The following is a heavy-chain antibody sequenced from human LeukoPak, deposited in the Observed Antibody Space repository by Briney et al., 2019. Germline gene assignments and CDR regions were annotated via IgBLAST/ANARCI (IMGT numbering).Heavy chain of an antibody. V-gene: IGHV1-18*01. J-gene: IGHJ5*02. Sequence: ASVKVSCKASGYTFTSYGISWVRQAPGQGLEWMGWISAYNGNTNYAQKLQGRVTMTTDTSTSTAYMELRSLRSDDTDVYYCARLSDKGLNCSGGSCYPNWFDPWGQETLVTVSS. CDR1: GYTFTSYG. CDR3: ARLSDKGLNCSGGSCYPNWFDP. D-gene: IGHD2-15*01. CDR2: ISAYNGNT.